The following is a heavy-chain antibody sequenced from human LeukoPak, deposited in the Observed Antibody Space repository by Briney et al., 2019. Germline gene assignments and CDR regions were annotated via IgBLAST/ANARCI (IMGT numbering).Heavy chain of an antibody. CDR1: GGTFSSYA. CDR2: IIPIFGTA. CDR3: AREAGIGTWIGYCSGDNCRTRFDY. V-gene: IGHV1-69*13. D-gene: IGHD2-15*01. J-gene: IGHJ4*02. Sequence: REASVKVSCKASGGTFSSYAISWVRQAPGQGLEWMGGIIPIFGTADYAQKFQGRVTITADESTSTAYMELSSLRSDDTAVYFCAREAGIGTWIGYCSGDNCRTRFDYWGQGTLVTVSS.